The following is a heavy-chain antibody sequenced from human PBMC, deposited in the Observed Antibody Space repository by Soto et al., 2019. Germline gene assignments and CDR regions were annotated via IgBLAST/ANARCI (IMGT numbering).Heavy chain of an antibody. D-gene: IGHD2-21*01. CDR1: RLTARDYY. V-gene: IGHV3-53*01. CDR3: ARLNMSSCFRCYYGMDV. CDR2: IYSGGSA. Sequence: GGSLRLSCSVSRLTARDYYMNWVRQTPGKGLEWVSVIYSGGSADYAASVKGRFTISRDDSKNMLFLQMNSLRVEDTAVYYCARLNMSSCFRCYYGMDVWGHGTSVTVSS. J-gene: IGHJ6*02.